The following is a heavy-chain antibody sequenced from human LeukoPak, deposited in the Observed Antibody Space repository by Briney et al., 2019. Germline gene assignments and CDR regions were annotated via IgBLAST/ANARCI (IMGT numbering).Heavy chain of an antibody. Sequence: GGTLRLSCAASGFTFSSYGMSWVRQAPGKGLEWVSAISGSGGSTYYADSVKGRFTISRDNSKNTLYLQMNSLRAEDTAVYYCAKGSGYDFSYYYYMDVWGKGTTVTISS. CDR3: AKGSGYDFSYYYYMDV. CDR2: ISGSGGST. CDR1: GFTFSSYG. V-gene: IGHV3-23*01. D-gene: IGHD5-12*01. J-gene: IGHJ6*03.